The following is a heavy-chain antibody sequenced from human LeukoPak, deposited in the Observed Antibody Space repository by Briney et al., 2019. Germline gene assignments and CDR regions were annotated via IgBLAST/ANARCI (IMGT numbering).Heavy chain of an antibody. Sequence: ASVKVSCKASGYTFTSYYMHWVRQAPGQGLEWMGIINPSGGSTSYAQKFQGRVTMTRDTSTSTVYMELSSLRSEDTAVYYCARDRWSSSSSEGTFDIWGQGTMVIVSS. CDR1: GYTFTSYY. D-gene: IGHD6-6*01. V-gene: IGHV1-46*01. CDR3: ARDRWSSSSSEGTFDI. CDR2: INPSGGST. J-gene: IGHJ3*02.